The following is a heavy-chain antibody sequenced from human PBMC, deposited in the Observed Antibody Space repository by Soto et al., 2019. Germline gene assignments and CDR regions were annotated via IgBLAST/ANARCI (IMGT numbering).Heavy chain of an antibody. CDR2: ISGYNGNT. Sequence: QVQLVQSGAEVKKPGASVKVSCKASGSTFTIYGISWVRQAPGQGLEWMGWISGYNGNTDYAQNLQDRVTLTTDASTSSVYMELRSLRSDDTAVYYCARVDYYDSSGYYGYWGQGTLITVSS. CDR3: ARVDYYDSSGYYGY. CDR1: GSTFTIYG. D-gene: IGHD3-22*01. J-gene: IGHJ4*02. V-gene: IGHV1-18*04.